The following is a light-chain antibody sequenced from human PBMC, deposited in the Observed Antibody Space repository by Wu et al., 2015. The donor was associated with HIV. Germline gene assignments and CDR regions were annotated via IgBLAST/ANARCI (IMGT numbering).Light chain of an antibody. CDR3: QQSYNLPRT. CDR1: QNISNQ. V-gene: IGKV1-39*01. J-gene: IGKJ1*01. Sequence: DIEMTQSPSSLSASVGDRVTITCRSSQNISNQLNWYQQKVGKAPKFLVYAASSLQSGVPSRFSGSGSGTDFTLTISSLQAEDFATYSCQQSYNLPRTFGPGTKVEIK. CDR2: AAS.